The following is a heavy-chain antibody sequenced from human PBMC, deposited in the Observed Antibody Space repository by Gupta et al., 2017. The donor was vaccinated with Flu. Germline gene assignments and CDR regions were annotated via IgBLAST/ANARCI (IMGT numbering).Heavy chain of an antibody. CDR2: LRSKANSYAT. Sequence: EVQLVESGGGLVQPGGSLKLSCAASGFTLRGSAMHWVRQASGKGLEWVGRLRSKANSYATAYSESVKGRFTISRDDSKNTAYLQMNSLKTEDTAVYYCTRRSGDDSSGYYGYWGQGTLVTVSS. J-gene: IGHJ4*02. D-gene: IGHD3-22*01. V-gene: IGHV3-73*02. CDR1: GFTLRGSA. CDR3: TRRSGDDSSGYYGY.